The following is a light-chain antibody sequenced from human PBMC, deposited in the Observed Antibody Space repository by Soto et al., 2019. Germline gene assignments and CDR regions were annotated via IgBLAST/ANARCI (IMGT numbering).Light chain of an antibody. Sequence: DIQMTQSPSSLSASVGDTVTITCRASQSISVHLNWYQQKPGKVPKLLIYAASNLHSEVPSRFSGSRAETDFALTISSLQPEDFATYYCQQSFITPYTFGQGTRLEIK. CDR1: QSISVH. CDR3: QQSFITPYT. J-gene: IGKJ2*01. V-gene: IGKV1-39*01. CDR2: AAS.